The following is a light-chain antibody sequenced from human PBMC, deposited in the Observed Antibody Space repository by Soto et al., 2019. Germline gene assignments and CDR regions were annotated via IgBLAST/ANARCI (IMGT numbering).Light chain of an antibody. CDR1: SSDVGGYNY. CDR2: DVS. Sequence: QSALTQPASVSGSLGQSITIFCTGTSSDVGGYNYVSWYQQHPGKDPKLMIYDVSNRPSGVSNRFSGSKSGNTASLTISGLQAEDEADYYCSSYASSSTLVFGGGTKLTVL. J-gene: IGLJ2*01. V-gene: IGLV2-14*01. CDR3: SSYASSSTLV.